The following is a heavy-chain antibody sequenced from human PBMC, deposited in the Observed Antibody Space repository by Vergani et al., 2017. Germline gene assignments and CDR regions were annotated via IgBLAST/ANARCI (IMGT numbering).Heavy chain of an antibody. J-gene: IGHJ4*02. Sequence: QVQLVQSGAEVKKPGSSVKVSCKASGGTFSSYAISWVRQAPGQGLEWMVGIIPIFGTANYAQKFQGRVTITADESTSTAYMELSSLRSEDTAVYYCARLAVSIVGATSFVYWGQGTLVTVSS. V-gene: IGHV1-69*01. D-gene: IGHD1-26*01. CDR3: ARLAVSIVGATSFVY. CDR1: GGTFSSYA. CDR2: IIPIFGTA.